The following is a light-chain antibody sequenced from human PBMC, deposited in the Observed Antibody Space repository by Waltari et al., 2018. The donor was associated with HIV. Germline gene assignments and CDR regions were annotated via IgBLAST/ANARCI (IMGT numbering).Light chain of an antibody. Sequence: DIQMTQSPSSLSASVGDRVTITCQASQDITNYFNWYQQKPGKAPKLLIYDASNLETGVPSRFSGSGSGTNFTITISSLQPEDIATYYCQQYDNLPLTFGGGTKVDIK. CDR3: QQYDNLPLT. CDR1: QDITNY. V-gene: IGKV1-33*01. CDR2: DAS. J-gene: IGKJ4*01.